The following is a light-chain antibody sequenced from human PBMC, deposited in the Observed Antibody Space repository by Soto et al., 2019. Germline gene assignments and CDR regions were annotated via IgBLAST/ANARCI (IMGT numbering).Light chain of an antibody. CDR1: NIGSKS. CDR3: QVWDSSSDHRV. Sequence: SYELTQPPSVSVAPGKTARITCGGNNIGSKSVHWYQQKPGQAPVLVIYYDSERPSGIPERFSGSKSGNTASLTISRVEAGDEADYYCQVWDSSSDHRVFGGGTKVTVL. V-gene: IGLV3-21*04. J-gene: IGLJ3*02. CDR2: YDS.